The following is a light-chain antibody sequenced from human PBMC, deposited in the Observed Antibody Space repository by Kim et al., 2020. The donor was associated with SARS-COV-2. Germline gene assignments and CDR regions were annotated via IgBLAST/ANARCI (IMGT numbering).Light chain of an antibody. CDR1: QSVCSN. CDR3: QQYNNLPPYT. Sequence: VSPGERATHSCRARQSVCSNLALFQQKPGQAPRLLIYGASTRATCIPARFSGSGSGTEFTLTISSLQSEDFAVYYCQQYNNLPPYTFGQGTKLEI. CDR2: GAS. V-gene: IGKV3-15*01. J-gene: IGKJ2*01.